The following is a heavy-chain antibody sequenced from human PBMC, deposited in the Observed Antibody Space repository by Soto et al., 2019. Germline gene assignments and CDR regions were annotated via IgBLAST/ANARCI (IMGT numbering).Heavy chain of an antibody. V-gene: IGHV3-23*01. CDR1: GVTFSSYA. Sequence: EVQLLESGGGLVQPGGSLRLSCAASGVTFSSYAMSWVRQAPGKGLEWVSAISGSGGNTYYADSVKGRFPISRDSSKNSLYLQMHSLRAEDTTVYYCCLGGLWFFDYWGQGALVTVSS. CDR2: ISGSGGNT. D-gene: IGHD2-21*01. CDR3: CLGGLWFFDY. J-gene: IGHJ4*02.